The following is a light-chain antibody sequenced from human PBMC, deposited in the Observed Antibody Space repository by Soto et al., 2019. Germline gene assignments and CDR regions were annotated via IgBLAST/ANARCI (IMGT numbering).Light chain of an antibody. Sequence: QSVLNQPASVSGSRGQSITISCTETSIDVGAYNYVSWYQQNPGKAPKLMIYEVSNRPSGVSNRFSGSKSGNTASLTISGLQAEDEADYYCSSYTDSAALEVFGTGTKV. CDR1: SIDVGAYNY. J-gene: IGLJ1*01. CDR2: EVS. CDR3: SSYTDSAALEV. V-gene: IGLV2-14*01.